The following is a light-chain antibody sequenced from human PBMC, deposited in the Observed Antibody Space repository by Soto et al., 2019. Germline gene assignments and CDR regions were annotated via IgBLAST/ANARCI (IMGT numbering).Light chain of an antibody. Sequence: DIQMTQSPSSLSASVGDRVTITCRSSQSIRSYLNWYQQQLGRAPKLLIYTASNSQTGVPSRFSGSGSGTDFTLTISSLQPEDFATYYCQQSYSSPQTFGLGTKVEIK. CDR3: QQSYSSPQT. V-gene: IGKV1-39*01. CDR1: QSIRSY. CDR2: TAS. J-gene: IGKJ1*01.